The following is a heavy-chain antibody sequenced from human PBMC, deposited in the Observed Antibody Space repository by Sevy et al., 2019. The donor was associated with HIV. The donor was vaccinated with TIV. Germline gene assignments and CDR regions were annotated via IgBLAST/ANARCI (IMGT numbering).Heavy chain of an antibody. CDR3: AKDASKYCSSTSCYGRDGMDV. J-gene: IGHJ6*02. V-gene: IGHV3-9*01. CDR2: ISWNSGSI. Sequence: GGSLRLSCAASGFTFSKYTMNWVRQAPGKGLEWVSGISWNSGSIGYADSVKGRFTISRDNAKNSLYLQMNSLRAEDTALYYCAKDASKYCSSTSCYGRDGMDVWGQGTTVTVSS. CDR1: GFTFSKYT. D-gene: IGHD2-2*01.